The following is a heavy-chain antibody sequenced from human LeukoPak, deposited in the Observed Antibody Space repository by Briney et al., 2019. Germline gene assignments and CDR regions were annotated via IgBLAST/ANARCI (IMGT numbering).Heavy chain of an antibody. Sequence: GGSLRLSCAASGFTFSSYGMHWVRQAPGKGLEWVAVISYDGSNKYYADSVKGRFTVSRDNSKNTLYLQMNSLRAEDTAVYYCAKAVDTAMAYFDYWGQGTLVTVSS. CDR2: ISYDGSNK. V-gene: IGHV3-30*18. CDR3: AKAVDTAMAYFDY. D-gene: IGHD5-18*01. CDR1: GFTFSSYG. J-gene: IGHJ4*02.